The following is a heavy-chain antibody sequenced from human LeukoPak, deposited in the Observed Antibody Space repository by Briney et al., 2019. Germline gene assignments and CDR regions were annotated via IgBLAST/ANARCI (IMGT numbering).Heavy chain of an antibody. CDR3: ARVGSYCTNDICHDF. D-gene: IGHD2-8*01. CDR2: ISADNGNT. J-gene: IGHJ4*02. Sequence: ASVKVSCKASGYTFTSYGISWVRQAPGQGLEWMGWISADNGNTNYAQKFKGRVTMTTDTSTTTAYMELRSLRSDDTAVYYCARVGSYCTNDICHDFWGQGTQVTVSS. V-gene: IGHV1-18*01. CDR1: GYTFTSYG.